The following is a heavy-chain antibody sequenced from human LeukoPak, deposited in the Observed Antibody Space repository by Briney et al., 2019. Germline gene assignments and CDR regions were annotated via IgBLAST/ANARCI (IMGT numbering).Heavy chain of an antibody. J-gene: IGHJ4*02. CDR2: IRSKIYGGTP. V-gene: IGHV3-49*04. Sequence: GGTLRLSCTASGFTFGDYAMTWVRQAPGKGLEWIGFIRSKIYGGTPEYAASVKGRFTISRDDSKGIAYLQMDSLKTEDTAVYYCTRDQTPYYWGQGTLVTVSS. CDR1: GFTFGDYA. CDR3: TRDQTPYY.